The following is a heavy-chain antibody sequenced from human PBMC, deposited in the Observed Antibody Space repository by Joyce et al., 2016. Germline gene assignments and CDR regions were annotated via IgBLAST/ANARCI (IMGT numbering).Heavy chain of an antibody. V-gene: IGHV5-10-1*01. D-gene: IGHD5-18*01. J-gene: IGHJ3*02. Sequence: EVQLVQSGAEVKKPGESLRISCQGSGYSFADHWIHWVRHVPGKGLEWLGRSDPRDSYTNYRPSFQGHVTISVDKSINAAYLQWSSLEASDSAMYYCARPTSTAHDAFDIWGHGTLVTVSS. CDR3: ARPTSTAHDAFDI. CDR1: GYSFADHW. CDR2: SDPRDSYT.